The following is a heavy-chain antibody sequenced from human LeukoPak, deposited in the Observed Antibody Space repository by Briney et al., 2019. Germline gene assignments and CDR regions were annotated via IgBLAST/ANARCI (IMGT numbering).Heavy chain of an antibody. CDR2: INHSGST. CDR3: ARGRIQLWSGYYYGMDV. CDR1: GGSFSGYY. V-gene: IGHV4-34*01. J-gene: IGHJ6*02. D-gene: IGHD5-18*01. Sequence: KPSETLSLTCAVYGGSFSGYYWSWIRQPPGKGLEWIGEINHSGSTNYNPSLKSRVTISVDTSKNQFSPKLSSVTAADTAVYYCARGRIQLWSGYYYGMDVWGQGTTVTVSS.